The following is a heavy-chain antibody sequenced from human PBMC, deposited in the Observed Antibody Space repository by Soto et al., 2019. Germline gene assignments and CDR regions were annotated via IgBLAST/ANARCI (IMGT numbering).Heavy chain of an antibody. V-gene: IGHV4-59*01. Sequence: TLSLTCTVSGGSISSYYWSWIRQPPGKGLEWIGYIYYSGSTNYNPSLKSRVTISVDTSKNQFSLKLSSVTAADTAVYYCARYNLDYIDYFDYWGQGTLVTVSS. CDR2: IYYSGST. CDR1: GGSISSYY. D-gene: IGHD1-20*01. CDR3: ARYNLDYIDYFDY. J-gene: IGHJ4*02.